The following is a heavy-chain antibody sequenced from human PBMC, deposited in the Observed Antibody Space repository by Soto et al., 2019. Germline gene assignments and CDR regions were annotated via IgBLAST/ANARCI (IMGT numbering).Heavy chain of an antibody. CDR1: GFTFSSYW. V-gene: IGHV3-74*01. CDR2: INSDGSST. Sequence: EVQLVESGGGLVQPGGSLRLSCAASGFTFSSYWMHWVRQAPGKGLVWVSRINSDGSSTSYADSVKGRVTISRDNAKNTLDLQMNSLRAEDTAVYYCVRTSLVVAAATREDYCGQGTLVTVSS. J-gene: IGHJ4*02. CDR3: VRTSLVVAAATREDY. D-gene: IGHD2-15*01.